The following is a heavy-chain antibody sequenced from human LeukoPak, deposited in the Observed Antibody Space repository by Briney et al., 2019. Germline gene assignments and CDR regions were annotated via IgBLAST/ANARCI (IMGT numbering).Heavy chain of an antibody. CDR3: ARPFRKYYYGSGSSQYDWLDP. J-gene: IGHJ5*02. D-gene: IGHD3-10*01. CDR2: INHSEST. CDR1: GGSFSGYY. Sequence: SETLSLACAVYGGSFSGYYWTWIRQPPGKGLEWIGEINHSESTNYNPSLKSRVTISVDTSKNQFSLKLSSVTAADTAVYYCARPFRKYYYGSGSSQYDWLDPWGQGTLVTVSS. V-gene: IGHV4-34*01.